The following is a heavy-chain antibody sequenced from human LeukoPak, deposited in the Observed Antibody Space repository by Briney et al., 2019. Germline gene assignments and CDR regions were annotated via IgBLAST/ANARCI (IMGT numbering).Heavy chain of an antibody. J-gene: IGHJ6*02. CDR2: ISSSSSYI. V-gene: IGHV3-21*01. Sequence: PGGSLRLSCAASGFTFSSYSMNWVRQAPGKGLEWVSSISSSSSYIYYADSVKGRFTISRDNAKNSLYLQMNSLRAEDTAVYYCAKDRRPYDSSGYYYSYYYYGMDVWGQGTTVTVSS. CDR3: AKDRRPYDSSGYYYSYYYYGMDV. D-gene: IGHD3-22*01. CDR1: GFTFSSYS.